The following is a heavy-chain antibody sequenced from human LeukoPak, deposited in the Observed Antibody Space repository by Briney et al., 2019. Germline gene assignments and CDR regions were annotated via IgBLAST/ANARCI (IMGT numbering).Heavy chain of an antibody. D-gene: IGHD6-19*01. Sequence: PGGSLRLSCAASGFTFSSYSMNWVRQAPGKGLEWVSYISSSGSTIYYADSVKGRFTISRDNAKNSLYVQMNSLRAEDTAVYYCAIEGPAVAGGYYFDYWGQGTLVTVSS. CDR1: GFTFSSYS. J-gene: IGHJ4*02. CDR3: AIEGPAVAGGYYFDY. CDR2: ISSSGSTI. V-gene: IGHV3-48*04.